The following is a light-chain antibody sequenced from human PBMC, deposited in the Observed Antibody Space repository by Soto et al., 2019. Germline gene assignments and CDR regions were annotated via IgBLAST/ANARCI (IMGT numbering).Light chain of an antibody. CDR1: QGIRND. Sequence: DVQMTQSPSSLSASLRDRVIITWRASQGIRNDLGWYQQKAGKAPKXMIYAATSLQSGVPSRFSGSGSGTEFTLTISSLQPEDFATYYCLQHNSYPITLGQGTRLEIK. CDR2: AAT. CDR3: LQHNSYPIT. J-gene: IGKJ5*01. V-gene: IGKV1-17*01.